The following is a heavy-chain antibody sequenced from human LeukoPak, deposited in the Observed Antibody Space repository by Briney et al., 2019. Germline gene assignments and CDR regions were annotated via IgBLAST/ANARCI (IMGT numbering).Heavy chain of an antibody. Sequence: SETLSLTCTVSGGSMRSYYWSWIRQPPGKGLEWIGYIYYSGSANYNPSLESRITMSVDTPNNQFSLNLSSVTAADTAVYYCAGVSSSYYYGMDVWGQGTTVTVSS. CDR1: GGSMRSYY. CDR2: IYYSGSA. V-gene: IGHV4-59*08. D-gene: IGHD2-2*01. J-gene: IGHJ6*02. CDR3: AGVSSSYYYGMDV.